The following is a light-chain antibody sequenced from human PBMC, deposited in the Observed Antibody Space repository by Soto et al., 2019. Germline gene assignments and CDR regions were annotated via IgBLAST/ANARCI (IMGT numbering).Light chain of an antibody. J-gene: IGKJ5*01. CDR1: QDIAKN. CDR2: DAS. CDR3: QQYDNLLPIT. Sequence: IQLTQSPSSLSASVGDRGTITCQASQDIAKNLNWYQQKPGKAPKLLIYDASSWQTGVPSRFSGSGSATHFTFTISSLQSEDIATYYCQQYDNLLPITFGQGTRLEIK. V-gene: IGKV1-33*01.